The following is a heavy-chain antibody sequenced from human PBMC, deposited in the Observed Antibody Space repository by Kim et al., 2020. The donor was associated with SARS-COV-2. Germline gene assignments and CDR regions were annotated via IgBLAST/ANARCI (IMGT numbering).Heavy chain of an antibody. V-gene: IGHV3-73*01. D-gene: IGHD3-3*01. CDR1: GFTFSGSA. CDR3: LGIWEYYYYGMDV. J-gene: IGHJ6*02. Sequence: GGSLRLSCAASGFTFSGSAMHWVRQASGKGLEWVGRIRSKANSYATAYAASVKGRFTISRDDSKNTAYLQMNSLKTEDTAVYYCLGIWEYYYYGMDVWGQGTTVTVSS. CDR2: IRSKANSYAT.